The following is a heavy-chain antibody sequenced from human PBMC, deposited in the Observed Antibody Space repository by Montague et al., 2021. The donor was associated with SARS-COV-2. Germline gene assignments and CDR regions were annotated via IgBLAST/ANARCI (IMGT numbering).Heavy chain of an antibody. CDR2: XXWXXXK. Sequence: PALVKPTQTLTLTCTFSGFSLSTSGVGVGWIRQPPGKALEWLAXXXWXXXKRXSPSLKSRLTITKDTSKNPVVLTMTNMDPVDTATYYCAHRRPNFDRGRFDPWGQGTLVTVSS. D-gene: IGHD1-1*01. CDR1: GFSLSTSGVG. CDR3: AHRRPNFDRGRFDP. V-gene: IGHV2-5*02. J-gene: IGHJ5*02.